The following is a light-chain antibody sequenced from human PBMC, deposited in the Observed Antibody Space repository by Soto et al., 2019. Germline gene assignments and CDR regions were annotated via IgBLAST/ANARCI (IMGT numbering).Light chain of an antibody. CDR2: GAS. J-gene: IGKJ2*01. CDR1: QSVSSN. CDR3: QQYNNWPPYT. V-gene: IGKV3-15*01. Sequence: EIVMTQSPATLSVSPGERATLSCRASQSVSSNLAWYQQKPGQAPRLLIYGASTRATGIPARFSGSGSGTEFTLTIRSLQAENFAVYYWQQYNNWPPYTFGQGTKLEIK.